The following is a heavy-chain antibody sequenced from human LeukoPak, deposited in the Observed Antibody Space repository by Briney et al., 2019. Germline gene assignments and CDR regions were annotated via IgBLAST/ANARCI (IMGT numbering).Heavy chain of an antibody. CDR3: ARPQNAGYWKPFDI. Sequence: SETLSLTCTVSGGSISSYYWSWIRQPPGKGLEWIGYIYYSGSTNYNPSLKSRVTISVDTSKNQFSLKLSSVTAADTAVHYCARPQNAGYWKPFDIWGQGTMVTVSS. CDR1: GGSISSYY. CDR2: IYYSGST. D-gene: IGHD1-1*01. J-gene: IGHJ3*02. V-gene: IGHV4-59*01.